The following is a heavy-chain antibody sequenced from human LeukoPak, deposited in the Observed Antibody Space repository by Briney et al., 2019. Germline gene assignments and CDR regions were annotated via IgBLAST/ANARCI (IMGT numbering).Heavy chain of an antibody. V-gene: IGHV4-38-2*02. CDR1: GYSISSGYY. CDR3: ARHRAYGDPFDY. J-gene: IGHJ4*02. D-gene: IGHD4-17*01. CDR2: IYHSGST. Sequence: SETLSLTCTVSGYSISSGYYWGWIRQPPGKGLEWIGSIYHSGSTYYNPSLKSRVTISVDTSKNQFSLNLSSVTAADTAVYYCARHRAYGDPFDYWGQGTLVTVSS.